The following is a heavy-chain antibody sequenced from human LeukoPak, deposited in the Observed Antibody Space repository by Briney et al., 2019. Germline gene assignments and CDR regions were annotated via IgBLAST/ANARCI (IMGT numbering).Heavy chain of an antibody. CDR2: ISYDGSNK. CDR1: GFNFSSYG. V-gene: IGHV3-30*18. J-gene: IGHJ4*02. D-gene: IGHD6-19*01. CDR3: AKDPGSSGWYLRY. Sequence: AGRSLRLSCAASGFNFSSYGMHWVRQAPGKGLEWVAVISYDGSNKYYADSVKGRFTISRDNSKSTLYLQMNSLRAEDTAVYYCAKDPGSSGWYLRYWGRGTVVSVSS.